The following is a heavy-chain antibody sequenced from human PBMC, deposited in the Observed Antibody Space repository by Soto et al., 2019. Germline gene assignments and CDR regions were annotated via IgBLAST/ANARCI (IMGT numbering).Heavy chain of an antibody. CDR1: GFTFTSYS. Sequence: HPGGSLRLSCAASGFTFTSYSMNWVRQAPGKGLKWVSYIRGTTHYADSVKGRFTISRDNARSSLYLQMNSLRADDTAVFYCVRRPSIASDIWANGTIVTGSS. CDR3: VRRPSIASDI. D-gene: IGHD2-15*01. CDR2: IRGTT. V-gene: IGHV3-48*01. J-gene: IGHJ6*03.